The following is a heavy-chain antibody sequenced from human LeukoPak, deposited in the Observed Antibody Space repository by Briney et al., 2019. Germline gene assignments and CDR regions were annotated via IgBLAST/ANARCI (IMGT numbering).Heavy chain of an antibody. CDR2: ISYDGSNK. CDR3: ARDRGGDDYGDYGYGMDV. Sequence: GRSLRLSCAASGFTFSSYAMHWVRQAPGKGLEWVAVISYDGSNKYYADSVKGRFTISRDNSKNTLYLQMNSLRAEDTAVYYCARDRGGDDYGDYGYGMDVWGQGTTVAVSS. V-gene: IGHV3-30-3*01. J-gene: IGHJ6*02. CDR1: GFTFSSYA. D-gene: IGHD4-17*01.